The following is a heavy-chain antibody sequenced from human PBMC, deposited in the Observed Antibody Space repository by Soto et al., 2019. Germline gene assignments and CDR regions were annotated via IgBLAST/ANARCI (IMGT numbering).Heavy chain of an antibody. V-gene: IGHV4-59*01. J-gene: IGHJ6*02. CDR2: ICYNGST. CDR3: ARGKGRGVPTDYYGMDX. D-gene: IGHD3-10*01. CDR1: GGSISSCY. Sequence: SETLSLTCTVSGGSISSCYWSWIRQPPGKGLEWILFICYNGSTNYHPSLKSRVTISVDTSKNQFSLKLSSVTDADTAVYYCARGKGRGVPTDYYGMDXWGQGTTVTVS.